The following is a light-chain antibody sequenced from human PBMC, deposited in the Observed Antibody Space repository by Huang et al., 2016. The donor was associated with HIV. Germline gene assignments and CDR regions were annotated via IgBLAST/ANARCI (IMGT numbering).Light chain of an antibody. Sequence: DIQMTQSPSSLSAFVGDTVTITCRASKVIGNSLDWYQQKPGRPPKLLIYVASTLQSGVPSRFSGIGSGTDFTLTISNLQTEDIATYYCQKYDSAPRTFGQGTRV. J-gene: IGKJ1*01. CDR3: QKYDSAPRT. V-gene: IGKV1-27*01. CDR1: KVIGNS. CDR2: VAS.